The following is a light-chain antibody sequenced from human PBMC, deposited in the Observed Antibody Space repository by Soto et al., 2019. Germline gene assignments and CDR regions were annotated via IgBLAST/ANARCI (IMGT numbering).Light chain of an antibody. CDR2: GAS. CDR1: QSVSSN. CDR3: QQYGSSPWT. Sequence: EIVMTQSSATLSVSPGERATLSFRASQSVSSNLAWYQQKPGQSPRLLIYGASSRATGIPDRFSGSGSGTDFTLTISRLEPEDFAVYYCQQYGSSPWTFGQGTKVDIK. V-gene: IGKV3-20*01. J-gene: IGKJ1*01.